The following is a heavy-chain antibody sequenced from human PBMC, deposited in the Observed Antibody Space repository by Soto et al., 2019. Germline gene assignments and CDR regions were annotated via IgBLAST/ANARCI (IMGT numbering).Heavy chain of an antibody. Sequence: GGSLRLSCAASGFTFSRYGMSWVRQAPGKGLEWVANIKEDGSEKYYVDSVKGRFTISRDNAKNSLYLQMISLRAEDTAVYYFAKSSYNSGWYAVSWAQGTLVTGSS. V-gene: IGHV3-7*01. CDR1: GFTFSRYG. CDR3: AKSSYNSGWYAVS. CDR2: IKEDGSEK. J-gene: IGHJ5*02. D-gene: IGHD6-19*01.